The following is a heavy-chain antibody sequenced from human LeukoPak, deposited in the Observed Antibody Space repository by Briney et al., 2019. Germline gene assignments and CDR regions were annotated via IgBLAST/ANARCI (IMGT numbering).Heavy chain of an antibody. V-gene: IGHV4-34*01. CDR2: INHSGST. J-gene: IGHJ4*02. D-gene: IGHD1-26*01. Sequence: PSETLSLTCAVYGGSLSGYYWSWIRQPPGKGLEWVGEINHSGSTNYNPSLKSRVTISVDTSKNQFSRKLSSVTAADTAVYYFARQGVGALDYWGQGTLVTVSS. CDR3: ARQGVGALDY. CDR1: GGSLSGYY.